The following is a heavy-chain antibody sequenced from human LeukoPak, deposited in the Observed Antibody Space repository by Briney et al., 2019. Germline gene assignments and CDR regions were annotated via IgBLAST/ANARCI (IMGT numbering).Heavy chain of an antibody. CDR2: IKHDGSQK. CDR1: GFTFSSYW. V-gene: IGHV3-7*01. J-gene: IGHJ4*02. Sequence: GGSLRLSCAASGFTFSSYWMSWVRQAPGKGLEWVANIKHDGSQKYYVDSVKGRFTISRDNAKDSLYLQMNSLRAQDTAVYYCARANSLGYWGQGTLVTVSS. CDR3: ARANSLGY. D-gene: IGHD2/OR15-2a*01.